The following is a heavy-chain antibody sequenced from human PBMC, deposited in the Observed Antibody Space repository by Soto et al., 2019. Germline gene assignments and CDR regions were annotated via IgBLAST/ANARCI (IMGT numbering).Heavy chain of an antibody. Sequence: QLQLQESGPGLVKPSETLSLTCTVSGGSISSSSYYWGWIRQPPGKGLEWIGSIYYSGSTYYNPSLKSRVTISVDTSKNQFSLKLSSVTAADTAVYTCARSPPPATRYYYYAMDVWGQGTTVTVSS. CDR2: IYYSGST. CDR3: ARSPPPATRYYYYAMDV. J-gene: IGHJ6*02. D-gene: IGHD2-2*01. CDR1: GGSISSSSYY. V-gene: IGHV4-39*01.